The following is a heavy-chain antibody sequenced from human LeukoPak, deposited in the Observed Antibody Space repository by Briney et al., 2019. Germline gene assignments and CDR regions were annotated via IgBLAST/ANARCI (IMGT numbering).Heavy chain of an antibody. CDR2: ISWNSGSI. CDR1: GFTFDDYA. D-gene: IGHD6-19*01. J-gene: IGHJ4*02. V-gene: IGHV3-9*01. CDR3: AKGRSSGWDYYFDY. Sequence: GGSLRLSCAASGFTFDDYAMHWVRQAPGKGLEWVSGISWNSGSIGYADSVKGRFTISRDNAKNSLYLQMNSLRAEDTAVYYCAKGRSSGWDYYFDYWGQGTLVTVSS.